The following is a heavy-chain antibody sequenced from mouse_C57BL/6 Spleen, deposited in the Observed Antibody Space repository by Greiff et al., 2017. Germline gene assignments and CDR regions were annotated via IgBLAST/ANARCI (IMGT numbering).Heavy chain of an antibody. Sequence: EVQLQESGPELVKPGASVKIPCKASGYTFTDYNMDWVKQSHGKSLEWIGDINPNNGGTIYNQKFKGKATLTVDKSSSTAYMELRSLTSEDTAVYYCAIDDYDGFAYWGQGTLVTVSA. V-gene: IGHV1-18*01. CDR1: GYTFTDYN. J-gene: IGHJ3*01. CDR3: AIDDYDGFAY. CDR2: INPNNGGT. D-gene: IGHD2-4*01.